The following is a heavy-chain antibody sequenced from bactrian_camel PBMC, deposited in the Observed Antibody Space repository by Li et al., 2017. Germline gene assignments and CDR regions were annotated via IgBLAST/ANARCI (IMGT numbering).Heavy chain of an antibody. Sequence: HVQLVESGGGSVQAGGSLKLACKASGNTARTYSLGWFRQAAGGQREGVAMIYTDGGETYYTDSVKGRFTISQDNAKNTVYLQMDSLKREDTALYYCATNVLATMRGQGTQVTVS. CDR3: ATNVLATM. J-gene: IGHJ4*01. CDR1: GNTARTYS. D-gene: IGHD1*01. CDR2: IYTDGGET. V-gene: IGHV3S6*01.